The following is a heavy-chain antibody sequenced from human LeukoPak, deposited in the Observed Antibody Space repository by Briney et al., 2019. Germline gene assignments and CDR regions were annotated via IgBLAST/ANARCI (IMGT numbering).Heavy chain of an antibody. Sequence: PGGSLRLSCAASGFTFSTYAMHWVRQAPGKGLEWVAVIWYDGSNKYYADSVKGRFTISRDNSKNTLYLQMNSLRAEDTAVYYCARDSRDGYNLDYWGQGTLVTVSS. CDR2: IWYDGSNK. J-gene: IGHJ4*02. V-gene: IGHV3-33*08. CDR1: GFTFSTYA. D-gene: IGHD5-24*01. CDR3: ARDSRDGYNLDY.